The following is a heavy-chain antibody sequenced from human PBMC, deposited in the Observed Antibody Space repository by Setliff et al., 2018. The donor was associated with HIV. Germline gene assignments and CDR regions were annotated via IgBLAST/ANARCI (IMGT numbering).Heavy chain of an antibody. Sequence: ASVQVSCKVSGYTLTELSRHWVRQAPGKGLEWMGGFDPEDGETIYAKKFQGRVTMTEDTSTDTAYMELSSLRSEDTAVYYCATANRASKSYYYDSSGYPDAFDIWGQGTMVTVSS. V-gene: IGHV1-24*01. CDR1: GYTLTELS. D-gene: IGHD3-22*01. CDR3: ATANRASKSYYYDSSGYPDAFDI. J-gene: IGHJ3*02. CDR2: FDPEDGET.